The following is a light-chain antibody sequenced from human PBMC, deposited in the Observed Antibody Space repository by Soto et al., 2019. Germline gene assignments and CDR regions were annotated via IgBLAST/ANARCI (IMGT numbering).Light chain of an antibody. CDR3: QSYDSSLSGPYVV. Sequence: QSVLTQPPSVSGAPGQRVTISCTGSSSNIGAGYDVHWYQQLPGTAPKLLIYGNYNRPSGVPDRFSGSKSGTSASLAITGLQAEDEADYYCQSYDSSLSGPYVVLGGGTKLTVL. V-gene: IGLV1-40*01. J-gene: IGLJ2*01. CDR2: GNY. CDR1: SSNIGAGYD.